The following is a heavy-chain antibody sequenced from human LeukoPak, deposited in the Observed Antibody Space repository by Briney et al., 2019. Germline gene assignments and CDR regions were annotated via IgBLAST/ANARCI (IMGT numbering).Heavy chain of an antibody. CDR1: GFTFSGSA. D-gene: IGHD6-13*01. V-gene: IGHV3-73*01. CDR3: TSLAAAFDAFDI. Sequence: GGSLRLSCAASGFTFSGSAMHWVRRASGKGLEWVGRIRSKANSYATAYAASVKGRFTISRDDSKNTAYLQMNILKTEDTAVYYCTSLAAAFDAFDIWGQGTMVTVSS. J-gene: IGHJ3*02. CDR2: IRSKANSYAT.